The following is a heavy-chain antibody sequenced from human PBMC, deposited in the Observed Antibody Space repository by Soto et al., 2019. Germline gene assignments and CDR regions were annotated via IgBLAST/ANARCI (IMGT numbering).Heavy chain of an antibody. CDR3: ATTFYGSGSYYKDQYFDY. Sequence: QLQLQESGPGLVKPSETLSLTCTVSGGSISSSSYYWGWIRQPPGKGLEWIGSIYYSGSTYYNPSLKSRVTISVDTSKNQFSLKLSSVTAADTAVYYCATTFYGSGSYYKDQYFDYWGQGTLVTVSS. D-gene: IGHD3-10*01. CDR1: GGSISSSSYY. CDR2: IYYSGST. V-gene: IGHV4-39*01. J-gene: IGHJ4*02.